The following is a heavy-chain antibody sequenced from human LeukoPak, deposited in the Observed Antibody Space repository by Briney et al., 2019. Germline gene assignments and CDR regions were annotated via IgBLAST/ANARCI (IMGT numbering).Heavy chain of an antibody. CDR1: GFTFSSYW. V-gene: IGHV3-74*01. Sequence: GGSLRLSCAASGFTFSSYWMHWVRQAPGKGLVWVSRINSDGSSTSYADSVKGRFTISRDNSKNTLYVQMNSLRAEDTAIYYCARRGGTVATIGDDFDYWGQGTVVTVSS. CDR3: ARRGGTVATIGDDFDY. CDR2: INSDGSST. J-gene: IGHJ4*02. D-gene: IGHD5-12*01.